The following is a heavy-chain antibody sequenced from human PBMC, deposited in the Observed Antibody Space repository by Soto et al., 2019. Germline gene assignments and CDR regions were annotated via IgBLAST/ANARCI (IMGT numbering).Heavy chain of an antibody. Sequence: SETLSLTCTVSGGSISSYYWSWIRQPPGKGLEWIGYIYYSGSTNYNPSLKSRVTISVDTSKNQFSLKLSSVTAADTAVYYCARSPTHSGYDFFDYWGQGTLVTVSS. CDR3: ARSPTHSGYDFFDY. J-gene: IGHJ4*02. CDR1: GGSISSYY. CDR2: IYYSGST. D-gene: IGHD5-12*01. V-gene: IGHV4-59*01.